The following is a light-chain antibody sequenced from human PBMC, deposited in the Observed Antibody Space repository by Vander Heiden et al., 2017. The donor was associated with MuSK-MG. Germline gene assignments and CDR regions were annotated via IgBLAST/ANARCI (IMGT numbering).Light chain of an antibody. Sequence: DVVMTQTPLSSLVTLGQPASISCRSTESLVNSDGNTYLNWLQQRPGQPPRLLIDKMSNRFPGVPDRVSGSGAGTDVTLKISKVEADDVGVYYCMQAKHFPRTFGQGTKVEV. J-gene: IGKJ1*01. CDR3: MQAKHFPRT. CDR1: ESLVNSDGNTY. CDR2: KMS. V-gene: IGKV2-24*01.